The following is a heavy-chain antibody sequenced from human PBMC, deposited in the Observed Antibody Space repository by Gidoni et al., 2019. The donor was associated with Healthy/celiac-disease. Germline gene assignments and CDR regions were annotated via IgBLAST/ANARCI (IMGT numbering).Heavy chain of an antibody. CDR1: GGSISSSSDY. Sequence: QLQLQESGPGLVKPSETLSLTCTVSGGSISSSSDYWGWIRQPPGKGLEWIGSIYYSGSTYYNPSLKSRVTISVDTSKNQFSLKLSSVTAADTAVYYCARVYCSGGSCYSPDYWGQGTLVTVSS. D-gene: IGHD2-15*01. CDR3: ARVYCSGGSCYSPDY. J-gene: IGHJ4*02. V-gene: IGHV4-39*01. CDR2: IYYSGST.